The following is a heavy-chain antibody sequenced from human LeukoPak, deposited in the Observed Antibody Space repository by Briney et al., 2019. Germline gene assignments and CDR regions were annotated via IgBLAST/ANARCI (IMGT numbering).Heavy chain of an antibody. CDR2: MNPNSGNT. J-gene: IGHJ4*02. V-gene: IGHV1-8*01. CDR3: ARGWAYVWGSYRPSHFDY. D-gene: IGHD3-16*02. CDR1: GYTFTSYD. Sequence: ASVKVSCKASGYTFTSYDINWVQQATGQGLEWMGWMNPNSGNTGYAQKFQGRVTMTRDTSISTAYMELSRLGSDDTAVYYCARGWAYVWGSYRPSHFDYWGQGTLVTVSS.